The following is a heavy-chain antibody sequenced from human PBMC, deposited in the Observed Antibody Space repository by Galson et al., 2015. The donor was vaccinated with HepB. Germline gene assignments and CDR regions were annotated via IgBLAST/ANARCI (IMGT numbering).Heavy chain of an antibody. Sequence: SLRLSCAASGFTFSSYGMHWVRQAPGKGLEWVAFIRYDGSNKYYADSVKGRFTISRDNSKNTLYLQMNSLRAEDTAVYYCATLWLRPEEPHDYWGQGTLVTVSS. CDR2: IRYDGSNK. CDR1: GFTFSSYG. D-gene: IGHD3-10*01. V-gene: IGHV3-30*02. CDR3: ATLWLRPEEPHDY. J-gene: IGHJ4*02.